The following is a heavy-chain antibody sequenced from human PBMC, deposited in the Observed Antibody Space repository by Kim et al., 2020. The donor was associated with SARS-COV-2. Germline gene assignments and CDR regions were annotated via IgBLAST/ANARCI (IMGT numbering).Heavy chain of an antibody. CDR2: IYSGVST. CDR1: GFTVSSNY. CDR3: ARYYYGMDV. V-gene: IGHV3-53*01. Sequence: GGSLRLSCAASGFTVSSNYMSWVRQAPGKGLEWVSVIYSGVSTNYADSVKGRFTITRDNSKNTLYLQMNSLRAEDTAVYYCARYYYGMDVWGQGTTVTVSS. J-gene: IGHJ6*02.